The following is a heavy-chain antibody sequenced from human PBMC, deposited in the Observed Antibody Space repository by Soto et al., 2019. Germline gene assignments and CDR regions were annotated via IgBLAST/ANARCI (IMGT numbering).Heavy chain of an antibody. Sequence: ASVKVSCKASGYTFTSYGISWVRQAPGQGLEWMGWISAYNGNTNYAQKLQGRVTMTTDTSTSTAYMELRSLRSDDTAVYYCARDKEYYGSGSYFGYWGQGTLVTSP. V-gene: IGHV1-18*01. D-gene: IGHD3-10*01. CDR3: ARDKEYYGSGSYFGY. J-gene: IGHJ4*02. CDR1: GYTFTSYG. CDR2: ISAYNGNT.